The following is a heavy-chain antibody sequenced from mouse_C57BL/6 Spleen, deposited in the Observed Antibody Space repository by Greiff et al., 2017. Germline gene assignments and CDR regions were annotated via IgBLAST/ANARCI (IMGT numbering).Heavy chain of an antibody. CDR1: GFSLTSYA. V-gene: IGHV2-9-1*01. D-gene: IGHD1-1*01. CDR2: IWTGGGT. CDR3: ARNRVYYGSSYAMDY. Sequence: VKLMESGPGLVAPSQSLSITCTVSGFSLTSYAISWVRQPPGKGLEWLGVIWTGGGTNYNSALKSRLSLSKDNSKSQVFLKMNSLQTDDTARYYCARNRVYYGSSYAMDYWGQGTSVTVAS. J-gene: IGHJ4*01.